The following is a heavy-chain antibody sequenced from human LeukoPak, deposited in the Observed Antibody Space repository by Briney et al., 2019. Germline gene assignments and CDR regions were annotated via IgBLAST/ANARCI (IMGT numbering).Heavy chain of an antibody. CDR2: ISKSGRDI. CDR3: ARLGRNCSGGSCLSTAFDI. D-gene: IGHD2-15*01. V-gene: IGHV3-21*01. CDR1: GFTFSSYA. J-gene: IGHJ3*02. Sequence: GGSLRLSCAASGFTFSSYAMSWVRQAPGKGLEWVSAISKSGRDIFYADSLQGRFTSSRDNAKKSLYLQINSLRVEDTAVYYCARLGRNCSGGSCLSTAFDIWGQGTMVTVSS.